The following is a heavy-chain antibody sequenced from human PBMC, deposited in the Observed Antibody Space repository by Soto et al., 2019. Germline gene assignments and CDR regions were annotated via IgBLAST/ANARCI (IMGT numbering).Heavy chain of an antibody. CDR1: GGCFSGYY. CDR3: PTLYRDGFTSSYYGMDV. J-gene: IGHJ6*02. V-gene: IGHV4-34*01. Sequence: PSETLAIRSAVSGGCFSGYYWSWIRQPPGKGLEWIGEINHSGSTNYNPSLKSRVTISVDTSKNQFSRKLSSVTAADTAVYYFPTLYRDGFTSSYYGMDVWGQGSTVT. D-gene: IGHD5-18*01. CDR2: INHSGST.